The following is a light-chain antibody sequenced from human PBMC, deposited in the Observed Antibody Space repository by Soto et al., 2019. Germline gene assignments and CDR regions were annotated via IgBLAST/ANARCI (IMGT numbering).Light chain of an antibody. V-gene: IGLV1-47*02. CDR2: NDN. CDR1: SPNIGSNY. Sequence: QSVLTQPPSASGTPGQRVTISCSGSSPNIGSNYVYWYQQLPGTAPKLLIYNDNQRPSGVPDRFSGSKSGTSASLAISGLQSEDEADYYCAAWDDSLHVIFGGGTQLTVL. CDR3: AAWDDSLHVI. J-gene: IGLJ2*01.